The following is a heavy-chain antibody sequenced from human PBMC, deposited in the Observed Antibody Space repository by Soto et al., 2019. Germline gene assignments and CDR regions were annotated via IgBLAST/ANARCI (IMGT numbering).Heavy chain of an antibody. D-gene: IGHD6-13*01. CDR2: IYYSGST. CDR1: GGSISSSNYY. Sequence: SETLSLTCTVSGGSISSSNYYWSWIRQPPGKGLEWIGYIYYSGSTNYNPSLKSRVTISVDTSKNQFSLKLSSVTAADTAVYYCARHLWVGSSWYLGAFDIWGQGTMVTVSS. CDR3: ARHLWVGSSWYLGAFDI. V-gene: IGHV4-61*05. J-gene: IGHJ3*02.